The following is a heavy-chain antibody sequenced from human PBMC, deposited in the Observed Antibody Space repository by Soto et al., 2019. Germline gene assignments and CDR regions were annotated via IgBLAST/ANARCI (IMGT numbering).Heavy chain of an antibody. J-gene: IGHJ4*02. D-gene: IGHD7-27*01. CDR3: AKNWNWGSLVH. Sequence: SETLSLTWTVSGDSISTGDWSWIRQSPGKGLEWIGFIYYGGSTNYNPSLKSRVTISVDTPKNQFSLKLSSVTAADTAVYYCAKNWNWGSLVHWGQGTLVTVSS. V-gene: IGHV4-59*08. CDR2: IYYGGST. CDR1: GDSISTGD.